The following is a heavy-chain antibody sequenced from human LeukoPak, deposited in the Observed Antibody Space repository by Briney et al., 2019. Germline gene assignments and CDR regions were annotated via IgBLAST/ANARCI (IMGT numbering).Heavy chain of an antibody. CDR3: ARWGHSDYESFPTKFDY. D-gene: IGHD5-12*01. J-gene: IGHJ4*02. CDR2: IYGGGGT. V-gene: IGHV3-66*01. Sequence: GGSLRLPCAASGFTVSINYMTWVRQAPGTGLEWVSVIYGGGGTYYADSVKGRFTISTDNAKNSLYLQMHSLRAEDTAVYYCARWGHSDYESFPTKFDYWGQGTLVTVSS. CDR1: GFTVSINY.